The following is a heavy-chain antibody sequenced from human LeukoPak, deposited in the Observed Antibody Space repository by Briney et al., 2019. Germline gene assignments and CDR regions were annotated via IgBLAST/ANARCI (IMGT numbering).Heavy chain of an antibody. J-gene: IGHJ6*04. Sequence: GASVKVSCKASGYTFTSYGISWVRQAPGQALEWMGWISAYNGNTNYAQKLQGRVTMTTDTSTSTAYMELRSLRSDDTAVYYCAREGIAVAGIYYYYYGMDVWGKGTTVTVSS. V-gene: IGHV1-18*04. CDR1: GYTFTSYG. CDR3: AREGIAVAGIYYYYYGMDV. D-gene: IGHD6-19*01. CDR2: ISAYNGNT.